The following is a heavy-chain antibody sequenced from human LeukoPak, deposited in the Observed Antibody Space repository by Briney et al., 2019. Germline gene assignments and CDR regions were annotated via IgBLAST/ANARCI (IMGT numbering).Heavy chain of an antibody. J-gene: IGHJ4*02. CDR1: GYTFTNYG. D-gene: IGHD2-15*01. V-gene: IGHV1-2*02. Sequence: ASVKVSCKASGYTFTNYGISWVRQAPGQGLEWMGWINPNSGGTKYAQKFQGRVTMTRDTSISTAYMELSRLRSDDTAVYYCARPVLGDGTVAAQFEHWGQGTLVTVSS. CDR2: INPNSGGT. CDR3: ARPVLGDGTVAAQFEH.